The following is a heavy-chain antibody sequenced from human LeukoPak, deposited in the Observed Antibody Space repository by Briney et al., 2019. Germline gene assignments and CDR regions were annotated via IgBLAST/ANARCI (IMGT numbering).Heavy chain of an antibody. CDR2: MNPNSGNT. CDR3: ARGENANYYDSSGLFDY. V-gene: IGHV1-8*01. J-gene: IGHJ4*02. CDR1: GYTFTSYD. Sequence: ASVKVSCKASGYTFTSYDINWVRQATGQGLEWMGWMNPNSGNTGYAQKFQGRVTMTRNTSISTAYMELSSLRSEDTAVHYCARGENANYYDSSGLFDYWGQGTLVTVSS. D-gene: IGHD3-22*01.